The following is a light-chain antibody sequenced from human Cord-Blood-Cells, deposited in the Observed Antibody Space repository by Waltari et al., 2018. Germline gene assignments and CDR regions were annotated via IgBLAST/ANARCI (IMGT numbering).Light chain of an antibody. Sequence: QSVLTQPPSASGTPGQRVPIPCSGSSSNLGRNYVYWYQQPPGTAPKLLIYRNNQRPSGVPDRFSGSKSGTSASLAISGLRSEDEADYYCAAWDDSLSGPVVFGGGTKLTVL. CDR2: RNN. V-gene: IGLV1-47*01. CDR3: AAWDDSLSGPVV. CDR1: SSNLGRNY. J-gene: IGLJ2*01.